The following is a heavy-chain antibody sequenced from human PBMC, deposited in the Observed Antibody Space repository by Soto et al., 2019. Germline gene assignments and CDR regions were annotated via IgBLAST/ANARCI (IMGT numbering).Heavy chain of an antibody. CDR1: GFTFNNYA. D-gene: IGHD3-16*01. V-gene: IGHV3-30-3*01. CDR3: ARGMITFGGY. J-gene: IGHJ4*02. Sequence: HVQLVESGGGVVQPGRSLRLSCAASGFTFNNYAMYWVRQAPGKGLEWMAVISDDGINTYYADSVKGRFTISRDNSKNTLYLQMNSLRPEDTAVYYCARGMITFGGYWGQGTLVTVSS. CDR2: ISDDGINT.